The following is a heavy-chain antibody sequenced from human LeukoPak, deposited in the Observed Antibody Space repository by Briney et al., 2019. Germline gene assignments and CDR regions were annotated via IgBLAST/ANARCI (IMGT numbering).Heavy chain of an antibody. J-gene: IGHJ4*02. CDR2: ISGSGGST. Sequence: GGSLRLSCAASGFTFSSYAMSWVRQAPGKGLEWVSAISGSGGSTYYADSVKGRFTISKDNAKNSLYLQMNSLRAEDTAVYYCVRDFSLTRLGRPFDYWGQGTLVSVSS. CDR3: VRDFSLTRLGRPFDY. D-gene: IGHD1-1*01. V-gene: IGHV3-23*01. CDR1: GFTFSSYA.